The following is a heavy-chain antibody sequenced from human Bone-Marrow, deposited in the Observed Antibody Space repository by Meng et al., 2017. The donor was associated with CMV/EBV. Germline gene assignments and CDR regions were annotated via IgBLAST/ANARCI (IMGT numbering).Heavy chain of an antibody. CDR1: GYTFTSYG. Sequence: QVQLVQSGAEGKKPGGSVKVSCKASGYTFTSYGISWVRQAPGQGLEWMGWISAYNGNTNYAQKLQGRVTMTTDTSTSTAYMELRSLRSDDTAVYYCARTGADWSGSWLFYFDYWGQGTVVTVAS. CDR3: ARTGADWSGSWLFYFDY. V-gene: IGHV1-18*01. D-gene: IGHD1-26*01. J-gene: IGHJ4*02. CDR2: ISAYNGNT.